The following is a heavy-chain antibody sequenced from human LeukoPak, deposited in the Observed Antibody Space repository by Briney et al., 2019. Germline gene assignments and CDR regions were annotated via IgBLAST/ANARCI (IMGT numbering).Heavy chain of an antibody. CDR2: IYNSVRT. CDR3: VRDLVATIDHYYYGMDV. Sequence: PSGTLSLTCTVSGASMNSNYWSWIRQPPGKGLEWIGYIYNSVRTNYNPSLKSRVTISVDTSKNQLSLKLSSVTAADTAVYFCVRDLVATIDHYYYGMDVWGQGTTVTVSS. CDR1: GASMNSNY. J-gene: IGHJ6*02. D-gene: IGHD5-12*01. V-gene: IGHV4-59*01.